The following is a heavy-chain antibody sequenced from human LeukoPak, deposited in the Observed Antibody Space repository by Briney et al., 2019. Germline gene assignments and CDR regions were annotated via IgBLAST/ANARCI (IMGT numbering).Heavy chain of an antibody. CDR3: ARDGQWFGELLSWGPIDY. D-gene: IGHD3-10*01. CDR2: IYHSGST. V-gene: IGHV4-38-2*02. CDR1: GYSISSGYY. Sequence: SETLSLTCTVSGYSISSGYYWGWIRQPPGKGLEWIGSIYHSGSTYYNPSLKSRVTISVDTSKNQFSLKLSSVTAADTAVYYCARDGQWFGELLSWGPIDYWGQGTLVTVSS. J-gene: IGHJ4*02.